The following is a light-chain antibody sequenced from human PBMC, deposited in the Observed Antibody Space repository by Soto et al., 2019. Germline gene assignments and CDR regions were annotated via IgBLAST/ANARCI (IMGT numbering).Light chain of an antibody. CDR1: TGAVTSGHY. J-gene: IGLJ2*01. Sequence: QAVVTQEPSLTVSPGGTVTLTCGSSTGAVTSGHYPYWFQQKPGQAPRTLIYDTSSKRSWTPARFSGSLLGGKAALTLSGAQPEDEAEYYCLLSYSGAHVVFGGGTKLTVL. V-gene: IGLV7-46*01. CDR2: DTS. CDR3: LLSYSGAHVV.